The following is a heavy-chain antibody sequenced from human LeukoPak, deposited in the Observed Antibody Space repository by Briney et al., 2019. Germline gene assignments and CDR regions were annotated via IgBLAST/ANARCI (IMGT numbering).Heavy chain of an antibody. J-gene: IGHJ6*01. Sequence: GRSLRLSCAASGFTFSGFAMSWVRRTPGKGLEWVSGISGSGDNTLYADSVKDRFTISRDNSKNTLYLEMTSLRAEDTAIYYGAKMKGHPLPNSYWVVWGQGTTVTVSS. CDR2: ISGSGDNT. CDR1: GFTFSGFA. D-gene: IGHD2-8*02. CDR3: AKMKGHPLPNSYWVV. V-gene: IGHV3-23*01.